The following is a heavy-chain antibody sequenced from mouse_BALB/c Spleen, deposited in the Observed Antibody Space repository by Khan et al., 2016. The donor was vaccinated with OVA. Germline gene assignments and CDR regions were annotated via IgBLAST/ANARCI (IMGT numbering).Heavy chain of an antibody. D-gene: IGHD1-2*01. Sequence: VQLQQSGPELVKPGASVKISCKASGYTFTDYNMDWVKQSHGKSLEWIGFIYPNDGGTGYNQKFKAKATMTVDISSSTAYMELRSLTSEDSAVYYWTRSGYGSVAYWGQGTLVTVSA. V-gene: IGHV1S29*02. CDR1: GYTFTDYN. CDR2: IYPNDGGT. J-gene: IGHJ3*01. CDR3: TRSGYGSVAY.